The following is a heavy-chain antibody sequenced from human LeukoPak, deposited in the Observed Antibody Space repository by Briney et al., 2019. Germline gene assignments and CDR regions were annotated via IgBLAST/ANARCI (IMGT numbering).Heavy chain of an antibody. CDR1: GYTFTSYG. CDR2: ISAYNGNT. Sequence: ASVKVSCKASGYTFTSYGISWVRQAPGQGLEWMGWISAYNGNTNYAQKLQGRVTMTTDTSTGTAYMELRSLRSDDTAVYYCARDSTRAYSSGSAGVIDYWGQGTLVTVSS. D-gene: IGHD6-19*01. CDR3: ARDSTRAYSSGSAGVIDY. J-gene: IGHJ4*02. V-gene: IGHV1-18*01.